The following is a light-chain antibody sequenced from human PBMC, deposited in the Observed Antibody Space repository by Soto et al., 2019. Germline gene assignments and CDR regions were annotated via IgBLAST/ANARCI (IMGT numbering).Light chain of an antibody. J-gene: IGKJ1*01. CDR1: QSISLF. V-gene: IGKV1-39*01. Sequence: DIQMTQSPSSLSASVGDTVTITCRASQSISLFLNWYQQKPGKAPKLLIYAASGLQSGVPSRFTGNGSGTDFTLNISSLQPEDFATYYCHQTDSIPETFGQGTKVEIK. CDR3: HQTDSIPET. CDR2: AAS.